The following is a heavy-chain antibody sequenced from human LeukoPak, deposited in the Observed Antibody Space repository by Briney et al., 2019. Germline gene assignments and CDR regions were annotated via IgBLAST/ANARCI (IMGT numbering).Heavy chain of an antibody. D-gene: IGHD3-22*01. CDR3: ARGDYYDSSASY. CDR1: GGSISSGDYY. J-gene: IGHJ4*02. CDR2: IYYSGST. Sequence: PSQTLSLTCTVSGGSISSGDYYWSWIRQPPGKGLEWIGYIYYSGSTYYNPSLKSRVTISVDTSKNQFSLKLSSATAADTAVYYCARGDYYDSSASYWGQGTLVTVSS. V-gene: IGHV4-30-4*01.